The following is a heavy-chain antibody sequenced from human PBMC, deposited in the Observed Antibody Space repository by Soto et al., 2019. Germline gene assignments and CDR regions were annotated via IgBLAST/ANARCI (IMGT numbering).Heavy chain of an antibody. CDR3: AREVLWFGELLQYNWFDP. V-gene: IGHV4-4*07. Sequence: SETLSLTCTVSGGSISSYYWSWIRQPAGKGLEWIGRIYTSGSTNYNPSLKSRVTMSVDTSKNQFSLKLSSVTAADTAVYYCAREVLWFGELLQYNWFDPWGQGTLVTVSS. J-gene: IGHJ5*02. CDR2: IYTSGST. D-gene: IGHD3-10*01. CDR1: GGSISSYY.